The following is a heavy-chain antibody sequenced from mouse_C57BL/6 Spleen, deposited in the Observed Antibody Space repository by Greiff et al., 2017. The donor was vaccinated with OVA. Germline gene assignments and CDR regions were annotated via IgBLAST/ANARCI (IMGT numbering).Heavy chain of an antibody. CDR3: ARKGGDGYYLDY. CDR2: IWSGGST. V-gene: IGHV2-2*01. J-gene: IGHJ2*01. CDR1: GFSLTSYG. D-gene: IGHD2-3*01. Sequence: VQLQESGPGLVQPSQSLSITCTVSGFSLTSYGVHWVRQSPGKGLEWLGVIWSGGSTDYNAAFISRLSISKDNSKSQVFFKMISLQADDTAIYYCARKGGDGYYLDYWGQGTTLTVSS.